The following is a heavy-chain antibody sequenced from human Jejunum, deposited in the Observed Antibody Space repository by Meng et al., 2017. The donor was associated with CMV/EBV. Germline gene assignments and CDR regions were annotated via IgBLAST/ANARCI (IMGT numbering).Heavy chain of an antibody. D-gene: IGHD1-26*01. CDR1: GFTFSDYE. J-gene: IGHJ4*02. CDR2: INFGASNI. Sequence: SGFTFSDYEFDWVRQAPGKALEWLTHINFGASNISYADSIKGRFTISRDDAKSSLYLDMSSPRADDTAVYYCARELPATWEPFDYWGRGTLVTVSS. V-gene: IGHV3-48*03. CDR3: ARELPATWEPFDY.